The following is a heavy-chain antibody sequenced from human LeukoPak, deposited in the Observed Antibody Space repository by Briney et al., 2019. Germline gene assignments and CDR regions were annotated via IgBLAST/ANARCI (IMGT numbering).Heavy chain of an antibody. D-gene: IGHD3-22*01. Sequence: SETLSLTCAVYGGSFSGYYWGWIRQPPGKGLEWIGEINHSGSTNYNPSLKSRVTISVDTSKNQFSLKLSSVTAADTAVYYCAGIERYYYDSSVYWGAYYFDYGGKGTLVPVSS. CDR2: INHSGST. J-gene: IGHJ4*02. CDR1: GGSFSGYY. V-gene: IGHV4-34*01. CDR3: AGIERYYYDSSVYWGAYYFDY.